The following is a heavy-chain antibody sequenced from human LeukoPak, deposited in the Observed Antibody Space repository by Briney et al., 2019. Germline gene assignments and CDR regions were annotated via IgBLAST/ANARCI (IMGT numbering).Heavy chain of an antibody. CDR3: ARGPPSQINDFLNPFDY. V-gene: IGHV1-69*05. Sequence: SVKVSCKISGDTFNSHGISWVRQAPGQGLEWMGGIIPIFGTANYAQKFQGRVTITTDESTSTAYMELSSLRSEDTAVYYCARGPPSQINDFLNPFDYWGQGTLVTVSS. J-gene: IGHJ4*02. CDR2: IIPIFGTA. D-gene: IGHD3-3*01. CDR1: GDTFNSHG.